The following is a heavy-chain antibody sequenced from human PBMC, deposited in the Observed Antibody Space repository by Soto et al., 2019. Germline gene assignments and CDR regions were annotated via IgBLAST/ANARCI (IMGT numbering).Heavy chain of an antibody. Sequence: PGGSLRLSCAASGFTFSSYAMSWVRQAPGKGLEWVSAISGSGGSTYYADSVKGRFTISRDNSKNTLYLQMTSLRAEDTAVYYCAKDKLLAVALVLDYWGQGTLVTVS. V-gene: IGHV3-23*01. CDR2: ISGSGGST. CDR3: AKDKLLAVALVLDY. D-gene: IGHD2-21*01. CDR1: GFTFSSYA. J-gene: IGHJ4*02.